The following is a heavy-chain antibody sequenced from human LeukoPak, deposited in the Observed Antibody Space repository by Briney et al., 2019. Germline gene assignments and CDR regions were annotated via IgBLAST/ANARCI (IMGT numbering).Heavy chain of an antibody. J-gene: IGHJ6*02. D-gene: IGHD3-3*01. CDR3: ARGPTTGSGYLNYYYGMDV. CDR1: GGTFSKYT. V-gene: IGHV1-69*13. Sequence: ASVTVSCKASGGTFSKYTISWVRQRPGQGLEWMGGITPLFGTANYAQKFQGRVTITADESTSTAYMELSSLRSEDTAVYYCARGPTTGSGYLNYYYGMDVWGQGTTVTVPS. CDR2: ITPLFGTA.